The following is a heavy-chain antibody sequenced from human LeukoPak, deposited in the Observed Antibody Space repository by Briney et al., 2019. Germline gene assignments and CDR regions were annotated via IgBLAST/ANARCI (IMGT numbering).Heavy chain of an antibody. J-gene: IGHJ4*02. CDR2: ITSGGST. D-gene: IGHD3-22*01. Sequence: GGSLRLSCAAPGFTFNTYAMSWVRQAPGKGLEWVSAITSGGSTFYADSVKGRFTISRDNSKNTLYLQMNSLRAEDTAVYYCAKVGYYYDSSGYYPFDYWGQGTLVTVSS. CDR1: GFTFNTYA. V-gene: IGHV3-23*01. CDR3: AKVGYYYDSSGYYPFDY.